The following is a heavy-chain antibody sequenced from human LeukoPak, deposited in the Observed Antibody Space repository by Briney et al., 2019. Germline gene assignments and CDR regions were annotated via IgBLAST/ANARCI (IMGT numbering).Heavy chain of an antibody. J-gene: IGHJ4*02. D-gene: IGHD1-26*01. CDR2: IHTSGSS. CDR1: GDSISSNY. CDR3: ARGSSGSFPLDY. Sequence: SETLSLTCAASGDSISSNYWSWIRQPAGKGLEWIGRIHTSGSSNYNPSLKSRLTMSIDTSKNQLSLKLSSVTAADTAVYYCARGSSGSFPLDYWGQGTLVTVSS. V-gene: IGHV4-4*07.